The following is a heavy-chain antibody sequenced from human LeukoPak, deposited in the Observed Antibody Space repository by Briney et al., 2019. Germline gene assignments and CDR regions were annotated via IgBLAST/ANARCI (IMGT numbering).Heavy chain of an antibody. D-gene: IGHD2-2*01. CDR2: ISWDGGST. J-gene: IGHJ4*02. CDR1: GFTFDDYA. Sequence: GGSLRLSCAASGFTFDDYAMHWVRQAPGKGLEWVSLISWDGGSTYYADSVKGRFTISRDNSKNSLDLQMNSLRAEDTALYYCAKDQSPGYCSSTSCFPPPSIDYWGQGTLVTVSS. V-gene: IGHV3-43D*03. CDR3: AKDQSPGYCSSTSCFPPPSIDY.